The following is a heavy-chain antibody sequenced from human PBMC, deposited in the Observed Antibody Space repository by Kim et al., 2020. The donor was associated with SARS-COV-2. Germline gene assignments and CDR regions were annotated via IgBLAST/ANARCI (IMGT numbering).Heavy chain of an antibody. CDR1: GGSISSSSYY. Sequence: SETLSLTCTVSGGSISSSSYYWGWIRQPPGKGLEWIGSIYYSGSTYYNPSLKSRVTISVDTSKNQFSLKLSSVTAADTAVYYCARGPPAYLDVWGQGTT. CDR2: IYYSGST. CDR3: ARGPPAYLDV. V-gene: IGHV4-39*01. J-gene: IGHJ6*02.